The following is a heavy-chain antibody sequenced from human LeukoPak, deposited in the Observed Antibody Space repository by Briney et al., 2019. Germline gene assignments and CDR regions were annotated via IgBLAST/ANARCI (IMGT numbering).Heavy chain of an antibody. Sequence: ASVKVSCKVSGYSLTKLSMHWVRQAPGKGLEWMGGFDPEDGETIYAQKFQGRVTMTTDTSTSTAYMELRSLRSDDTAVYYCARDQYYDSKGWFDPWGQGTLVTVSS. CDR3: ARDQYYDSKGWFDP. J-gene: IGHJ5*02. D-gene: IGHD3-22*01. CDR2: FDPEDGET. CDR1: GYSLTKLS. V-gene: IGHV1-24*01.